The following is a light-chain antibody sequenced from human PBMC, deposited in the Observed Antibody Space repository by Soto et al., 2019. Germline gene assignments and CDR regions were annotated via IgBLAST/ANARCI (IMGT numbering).Light chain of an antibody. J-gene: IGKJ1*01. CDR3: QQYGSSGT. CDR1: QSVSNNY. Sequence: EIVLTQSPGTLSLFPGEKAPPSRRASQSVSNNYLAWYQQKPGQAPRLLIYGASNRATGIPDRFSGSGSGTDFTLTISRLEPEDFAVYYCQQYGSSGTFGQGTKVDIK. CDR2: GAS. V-gene: IGKV3-20*01.